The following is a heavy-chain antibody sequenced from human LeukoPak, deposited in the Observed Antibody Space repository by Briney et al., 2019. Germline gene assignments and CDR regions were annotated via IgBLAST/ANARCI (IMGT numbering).Heavy chain of an antibody. CDR2: ISAYNGNT. CDR1: GYTFTNYG. J-gene: IGHJ4*02. CDR3: AREGPVAVAGLDY. D-gene: IGHD6-19*01. Sequence: ASVNVSCKASGYTFTNYGISWVRHAPGQGLEWVGWISAYNGNTNYAQNLQDRGTMTTDTSTSAAYMELRSLISDDTAVYYCAREGPVAVAGLDYWGQGTLVTVSS. V-gene: IGHV1-18*01.